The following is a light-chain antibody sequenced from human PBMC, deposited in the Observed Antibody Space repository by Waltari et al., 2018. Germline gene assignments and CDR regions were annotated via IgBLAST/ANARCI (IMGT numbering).Light chain of an antibody. CDR1: QSLLHRNGYNY. Sequence: IVVTQSPLSLPVPPGRPASISCKSSQSLLHRNGYNYLSWYLQKPGQSPQLLIYLGSNRASGVPDRFSGSGSGTDFTLKISRVEAEDVGVYYCMQALQTRTFGPGTKVDIK. J-gene: IGKJ3*01. CDR2: LGS. CDR3: MQALQTRT. V-gene: IGKV2-28*01.